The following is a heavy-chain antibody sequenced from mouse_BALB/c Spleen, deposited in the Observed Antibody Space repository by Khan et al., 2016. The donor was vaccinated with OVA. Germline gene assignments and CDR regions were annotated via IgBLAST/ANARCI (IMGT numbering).Heavy chain of an antibody. CDR3: ASYYGNYYAMDY. J-gene: IGHJ4*01. V-gene: IGHV3-2*02. D-gene: IGHD2-1*01. Sequence: EVQLQESGPGLVKPSQSLSLTCTVTGYSITSDYAWNWIRQFPGNKLEWMGYISYSGSTSYNPSLKSRISITRDTSKNQFFLQLNSVTTEDTATYYSASYYGNYYAMDYWGQGTSVTVSS. CDR2: ISYSGST. CDR1: GYSITSDYA.